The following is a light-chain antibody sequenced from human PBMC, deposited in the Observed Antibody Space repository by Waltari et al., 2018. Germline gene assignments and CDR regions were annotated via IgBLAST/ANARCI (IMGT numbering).Light chain of an antibody. CDR2: DDS. CDR3: QVWDNSSDHVV. CDR1: NIGSKS. J-gene: IGLJ2*01. Sequence: SYVLTQPPSVSVAPGKTARITCGGNNIGSKSVHWYQQRPGQAPVLVVYDDSVRPSGIPGRFSGSKSGNTATLTISRVEAGDEADYYCQVWDNSSDHVVFGGGTKLTVL. V-gene: IGLV3-21*03.